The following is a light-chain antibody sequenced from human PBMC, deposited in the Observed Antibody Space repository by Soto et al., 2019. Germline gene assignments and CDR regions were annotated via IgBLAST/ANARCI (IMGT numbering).Light chain of an antibody. CDR1: QSVSSN. CDR2: GAS. J-gene: IGKJ4*01. CDR3: QQYNNSPLT. Sequence: EIVMTQSPATLSVSPGERATLSCRASQSVSSNLAWYQQKPGQAPRLLIYGASTRATGISARFSGSGSGTEFTLTISSLQSEDFAVYYCQQYNNSPLTFSGGTKVEIK. V-gene: IGKV3-15*01.